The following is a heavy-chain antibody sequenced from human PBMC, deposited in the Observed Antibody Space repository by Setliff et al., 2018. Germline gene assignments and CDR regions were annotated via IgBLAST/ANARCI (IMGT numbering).Heavy chain of an antibody. D-gene: IGHD3-10*01. CDR1: GGSFSTYY. J-gene: IGHJ4*02. V-gene: IGHV4-34*01. CDR3: ARGSIRGDFAYGLRYFDY. CDR2: IYHAGST. Sequence: SETLSLTCAVYGGSFSTYYWIWIRQPPGKGLEWIGYIYHAGSTYYNPSLESRVTISIDKPNKQFSLELRSLTATDTAVYYCARGSIRGDFAYGLRYFDYWGLGTLVTVSS.